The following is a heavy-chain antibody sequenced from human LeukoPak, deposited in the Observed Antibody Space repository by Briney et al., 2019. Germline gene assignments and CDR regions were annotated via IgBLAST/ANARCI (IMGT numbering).Heavy chain of an antibody. CDR1: GFTFSSYA. CDR2: ISGSGGST. CDR3: AKPQGPHIVVVTAIPPEYFQH. J-gene: IGHJ1*01. D-gene: IGHD2-21*02. Sequence: GGSLRLSYAASGFTFSSYAMSWVRQAPGKGLEWVSAISGSGGSTYYADSVKGRFTISRDNSKNTLYLQMNSLRAEDTAVYYCAKPQGPHIVVVTAIPPEYFQHWGQGTLVTVSS. V-gene: IGHV3-23*01.